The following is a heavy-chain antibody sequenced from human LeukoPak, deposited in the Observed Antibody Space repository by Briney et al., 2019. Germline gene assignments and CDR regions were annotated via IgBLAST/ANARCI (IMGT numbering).Heavy chain of an antibody. Sequence: SETLSLTCAVYGGSFSGYYWSWIRQPPGKGLEWIGEINHSGSTNYNLSLKSRVTISVDTSKNQFSLKLSSVTAADTAVYYCARDSATSIDYWGQGTLVTVSS. CDR1: GGSFSGYY. CDR3: ARDSATSIDY. D-gene: IGHD5-12*01. CDR2: INHSGST. J-gene: IGHJ4*02. V-gene: IGHV4-34*01.